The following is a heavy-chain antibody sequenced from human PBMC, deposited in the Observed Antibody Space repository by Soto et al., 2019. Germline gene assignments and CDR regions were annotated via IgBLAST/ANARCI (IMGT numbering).Heavy chain of an antibody. CDR2: IYPGDSDT. CDR3: ARLATIKFIAVAGTNYFDH. V-gene: IGHV5-51*01. J-gene: IGHJ4*02. CDR1: GYSFTSYW. Sequence: PGESLKISCKGSGYSFTSYWIGWVRQMPGKGLEWMGIIYPGDSDTRYSPSFQGQVTISADKSISTAYLQWSSLKASDTAMYYCARLATIKFIAVAGTNYFDHWGQGTLVTVSS. D-gene: IGHD6-19*01.